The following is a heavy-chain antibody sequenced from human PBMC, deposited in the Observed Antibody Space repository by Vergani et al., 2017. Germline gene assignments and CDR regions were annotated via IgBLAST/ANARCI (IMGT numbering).Heavy chain of an antibody. Sequence: EVQLVQSGAEVKTPGESLKISCKVSGYSFITYWIGWVRQKPGKGLEWMGIIYPGDSETKYSPSFQGQVTISADKSISTAYLQWSSLRASDTAMYYCARRSNSGSYEDYWGQGTLVTVSS. CDR3: ARRSNSGSYEDY. V-gene: IGHV5-51*03. D-gene: IGHD3-10*01. J-gene: IGHJ4*02. CDR2: IYPGDSET. CDR1: GYSFITYW.